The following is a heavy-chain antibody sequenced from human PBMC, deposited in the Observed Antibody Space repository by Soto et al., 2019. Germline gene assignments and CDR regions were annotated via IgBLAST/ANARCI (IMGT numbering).Heavy chain of an antibody. CDR2: IIPLVGIT. D-gene: IGHD3-3*02. CDR1: GVSCKSST. Sequence: SVKITCNTPGVSCKSSTLSWVRQAPGQGLEWMGRIIPLVGITDYAQKFQGRVTITADKSTTTAYMDLSSLRSDDTAVYYCAITFNRQFWTCYDNLDSWGLGTLVTVSS. CDR3: AITFNRQFWTCYDNLDS. J-gene: IGHJ4*02. V-gene: IGHV1-69*02.